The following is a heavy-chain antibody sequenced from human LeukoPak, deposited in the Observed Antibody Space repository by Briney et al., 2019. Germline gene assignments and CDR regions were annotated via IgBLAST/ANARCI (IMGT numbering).Heavy chain of an antibody. D-gene: IGHD6-19*01. CDR3: ARDRSISSGWYADFDY. Sequence: ASVKVSCKGSGYTFTGYYMHWVRQAPGQGLEWMGWINPNSGGTNYAQKFQGRVTMTRDTSISIAYMELSRLRSDDTAVYYCARDRSISSGWYADFDYWGQGTLVTVSS. J-gene: IGHJ4*02. CDR1: GYTFTGYY. V-gene: IGHV1-2*02. CDR2: INPNSGGT.